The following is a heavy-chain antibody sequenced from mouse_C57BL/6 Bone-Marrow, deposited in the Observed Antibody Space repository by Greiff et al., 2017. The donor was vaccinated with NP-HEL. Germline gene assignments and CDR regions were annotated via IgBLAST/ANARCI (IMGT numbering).Heavy chain of an antibody. CDR1: GFTFSSYG. J-gene: IGHJ3*01. CDR3: ARRPLLPVTTEGFAY. CDR2: ISSGGSYT. V-gene: IGHV5-6*01. Sequence: DVHLVESGGDLVKPGGSLKLSCAASGFTFSSYGMSWVRQTPDKRLEWVATISSGGSYTYYPDSVKGRFTISRDNAKNTLYLQMSSLKSEDTAMYYCARRPLLPVTTEGFAYWGQGTLVTVSA. D-gene: IGHD2-1*01.